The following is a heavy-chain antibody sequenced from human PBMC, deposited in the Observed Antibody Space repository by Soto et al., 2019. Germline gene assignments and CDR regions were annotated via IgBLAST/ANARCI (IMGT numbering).Heavy chain of an antibody. CDR3: ARQGIAVAISYYYGMDV. V-gene: IGHV5-10-1*01. CDR1: GYSFTSYW. CDR2: IDPSDSYT. Sequence: PGASLKISCKGSGYSFTSYWISWVRQMPGKGLEWMGRIDPSDSYTNYSPSFQGHVTISADKSISTAYLQWSSLKASDTAMYYCARQGIAVAISYYYGMDVWGQGTTVTVSS. D-gene: IGHD6-19*01. J-gene: IGHJ6*02.